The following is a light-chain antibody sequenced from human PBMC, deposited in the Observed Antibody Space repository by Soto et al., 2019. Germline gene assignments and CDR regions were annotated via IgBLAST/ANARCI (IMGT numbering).Light chain of an antibody. J-gene: IGKJ1*01. Sequence: EIVMTQSPATLSVSPGERATLSCRASQSVSTNLAWYQQKPGHAPRLLIYGASTRATGIPARFSGSGSGTEFTLTISSLQSEDFAVYYCQQYNNWPQTFGQGTKVDI. V-gene: IGKV3-15*01. CDR2: GAS. CDR3: QQYNNWPQT. CDR1: QSVSTN.